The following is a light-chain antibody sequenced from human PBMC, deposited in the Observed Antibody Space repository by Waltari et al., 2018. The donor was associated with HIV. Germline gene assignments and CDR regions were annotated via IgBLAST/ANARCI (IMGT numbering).Light chain of an antibody. V-gene: IGLV3-1*01. CDR3: QAWDSSTVV. J-gene: IGLJ2*01. CDR2: EDN. CDR1: TLGNKY. Sequence: SYEVTQPPSVSMSPGQTASITCSGHTLGNKYTAWYQQKPGQSPVLVIYEDNKRRSGTPERFSGSNSGDTATLTISGTQAMDEADYYCQAWDSSTVVFGGGTRLTVL.